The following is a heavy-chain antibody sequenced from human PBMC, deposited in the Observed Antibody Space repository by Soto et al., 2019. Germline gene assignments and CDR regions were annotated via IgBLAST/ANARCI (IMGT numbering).Heavy chain of an antibody. CDR2: ISYDGSNK. J-gene: IGHJ3*02. CDR1: GFTFSSYA. Sequence: GGSLRLSCAASGFTFSSYAMHWVRQAPGKGLEWVAVISYDGSNKYYADSVKGRFTISRDNSKNTLYLQMNSLRAEDTAVYYCARAGYGQDAFAIWGQGTMVTVSS. V-gene: IGHV3-30-3*01. CDR3: ARAGYGQDAFAI. D-gene: IGHD4-17*01.